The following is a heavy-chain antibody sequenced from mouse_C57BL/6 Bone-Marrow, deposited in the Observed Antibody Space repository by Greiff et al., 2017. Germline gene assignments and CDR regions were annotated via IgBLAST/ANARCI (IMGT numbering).Heavy chain of an antibody. Sequence: EVQLQQSGAELVRPGASVKLSCTASGFNIKDDYMHWVKQRPEQGLEWIGWIDPENGDTEYASKFQGKATITADTSSNTAYLQLSSLTYEATAVYYCTTCRLYYFDYWGQGTTLTVSS. J-gene: IGHJ2*01. CDR1: GFNIKDDY. CDR2: IDPENGDT. D-gene: IGHD6-1*01. CDR3: TTCRLYYFDY. V-gene: IGHV14-4*01.